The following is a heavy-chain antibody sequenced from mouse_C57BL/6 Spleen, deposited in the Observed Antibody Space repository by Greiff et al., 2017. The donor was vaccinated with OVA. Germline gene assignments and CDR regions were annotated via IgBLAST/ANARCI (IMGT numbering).Heavy chain of an antibody. CDR1: GYTFTDYY. CDR2: IYPGSGNT. CDR3: ASLLNYYAMDY. J-gene: IGHJ4*01. D-gene: IGHD2-1*01. Sequence: QVQLQQSGAELVRPGASVKLSCKASGYTFTDYYINWVKQRPGQGLEWIARIYPGSGNTYYNEKFKGKATLTAEKSPSTAYMQLSSLTSEDSAVYFCASLLNYYAMDYWGQGTSVTVSS. V-gene: IGHV1-76*01.